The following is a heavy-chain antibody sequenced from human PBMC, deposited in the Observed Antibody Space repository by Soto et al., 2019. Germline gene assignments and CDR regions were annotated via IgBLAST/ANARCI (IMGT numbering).Heavy chain of an antibody. J-gene: IGHJ6*02. CDR1: GYTFTGYY. CDR2: INPNSGGT. V-gene: IGHV1-2*02. Sequence: GASVKVSCKASGYTFTGYYMHWLRQAAGQGLEWMGWINPNSGGTNYAQKFQGRVTMTRDTSISTAYMELSRLRSDDTAVYYCARGVRGGYYYYGMDVWGQGTAVTVSS. D-gene: IGHD3-22*01. CDR3: ARGVRGGYYYYGMDV.